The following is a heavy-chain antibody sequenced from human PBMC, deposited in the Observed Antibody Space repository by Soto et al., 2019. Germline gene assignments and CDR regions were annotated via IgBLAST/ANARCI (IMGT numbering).Heavy chain of an antibody. V-gene: IGHV4-30-4*01. CDR2: IFDSGST. CDR3: ARHFTDTIFGVVKIYYYYGMDV. D-gene: IGHD3-3*01. Sequence: SETLSLTCTVSGGSISGGVHSWSWIRQPPGKGLEWIGHIFDSGSTYYNPSLKSRLTISVDTSKNQFSLRLSSVTAADTAVYYCARHFTDTIFGVVKIYYYYGMDVWGQGTTVTVSS. CDR1: GGSISGGVHS. J-gene: IGHJ6*02.